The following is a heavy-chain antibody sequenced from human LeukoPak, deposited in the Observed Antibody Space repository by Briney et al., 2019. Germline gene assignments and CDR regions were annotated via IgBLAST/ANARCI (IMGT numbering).Heavy chain of an antibody. CDR3: ARGAYYYED. CDR2: ISSSSSTI. J-gene: IGHJ4*02. D-gene: IGHD3-22*01. Sequence: GGSLRLSCAASGFTFSSHSMNWVRRAPGKGLEWVSYISSSSSTIYYADSVKGRFTISRDNAKNSLYLQMNSLRAEDTAVYYCARGAYYYEDWGQGTLVTVSS. V-gene: IGHV3-48*01. CDR1: GFTFSSHS.